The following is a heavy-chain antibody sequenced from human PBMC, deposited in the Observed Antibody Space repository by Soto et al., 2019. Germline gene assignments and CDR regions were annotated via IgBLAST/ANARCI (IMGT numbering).Heavy chain of an antibody. J-gene: IGHJ4*02. CDR3: ARDHDFWSGSLTDFDY. V-gene: IGHV3-30-3*01. D-gene: IGHD3-3*01. Sequence: QVQLVESGGGVVQPGRSLRLSCAASGFTFSSYAMHWVRQAPGKGLEWVAVISYDGSNKYYADSVKGRFTISRDNSKNTLYLQMNSLRAEDTAVYYCARDHDFWSGSLTDFDYWGQGTLVTVSS. CDR1: GFTFSSYA. CDR2: ISYDGSNK.